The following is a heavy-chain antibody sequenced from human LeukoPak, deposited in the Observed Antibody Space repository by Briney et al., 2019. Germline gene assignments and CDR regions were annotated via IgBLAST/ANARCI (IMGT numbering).Heavy chain of an antibody. CDR1: GGSISSYY. J-gene: IGHJ3*02. D-gene: IGHD3-22*01. CDR3: ARAARYYDSSGYTDAFDI. CDR2: IYYSGST. Sequence: SETLSLTCSVSGGSISSYYWSWIRPPPGKGLEWIGYIYYSGSTNYNPSLKSRVNISVDTSKNQFSLKLSSVTAADTAVYYCARAARYYDSSGYTDAFDIWGQGTMVTVSS. V-gene: IGHV4-59*01.